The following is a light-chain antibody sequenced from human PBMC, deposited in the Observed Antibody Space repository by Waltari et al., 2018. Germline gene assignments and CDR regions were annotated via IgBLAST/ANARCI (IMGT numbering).Light chain of an antibody. V-gene: IGKV3-20*01. Sequence: EIVLTQSPGTLSLSLGERGTVSCRTSQSVSRALAWYQQKPGQAPRLLIYGASTRATGIPDRFSCSGSGTDFSLTISRLEPDDFAVYYCQHYLRLPVTFGQGTTVEI. CDR2: GAS. CDR3: QHYLRLPVT. J-gene: IGKJ1*01. CDR1: QSVSRA.